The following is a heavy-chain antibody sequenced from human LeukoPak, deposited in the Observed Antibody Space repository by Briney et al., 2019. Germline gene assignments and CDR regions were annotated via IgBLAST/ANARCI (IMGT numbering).Heavy chain of an antibody. CDR2: IKRDGSEK. D-gene: IGHD2-15*01. V-gene: IGHV3-7*05. J-gene: IGHJ4*02. CDR1: GFTFSNYW. Sequence: GGSLRLSCAASGFTFSNYWMSWVRQAPGKGLEWVANIKRDGSEKYYVDSVKGRFTVSRDNAKNSLYLQMNTLRAEDTAVYYCARVDCSGGSCYVFDYWGQGTLSPSPQ. CDR3: ARVDCSGGSCYVFDY.